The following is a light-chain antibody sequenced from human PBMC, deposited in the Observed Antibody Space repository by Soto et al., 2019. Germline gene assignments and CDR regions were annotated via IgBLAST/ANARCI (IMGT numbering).Light chain of an antibody. CDR1: QGVSSN. CDR2: DAS. Sequence: EIVMTQSPATLSVSPGERATLSCRASQGVSSNLAWYQQKPGQSPSLVIYDASTRATGIPARFSGSGSGTEFTLTISSLQSEDVAVYYCQQYNDWPPWTFGQGTKVEIK. J-gene: IGKJ1*01. CDR3: QQYNDWPPWT. V-gene: IGKV3-15*01.